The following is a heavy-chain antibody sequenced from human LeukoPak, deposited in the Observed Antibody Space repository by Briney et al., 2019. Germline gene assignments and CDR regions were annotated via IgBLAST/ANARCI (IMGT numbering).Heavy chain of an antibody. CDR2: ISSSSSYI. J-gene: IGHJ3*02. D-gene: IGHD5-18*01. V-gene: IGHV3-21*01. Sequence: GGSLRLSCAASGFTFSSYSMNWVRQAPGKGLEWVSSISSSSSYIYYADSVKGRFTISRDNAKNSLYLQMNSLRAEDTAVYYCARDRMGYSYGSDAFDIWGQGTMVTVSS. CDR1: GFTFSSYS. CDR3: ARDRMGYSYGSDAFDI.